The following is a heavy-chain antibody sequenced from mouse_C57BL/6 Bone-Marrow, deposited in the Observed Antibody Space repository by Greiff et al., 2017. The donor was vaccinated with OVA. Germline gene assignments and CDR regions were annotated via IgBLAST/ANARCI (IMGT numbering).Heavy chain of an antibody. CDR1: GFTFSSYG. V-gene: IGHV5-6*01. CDR3: ARHAPAWFAY. Sequence: EVQVVESGGDLVKPGGSLKLSCAASGFTFSSYGMSWVRQTPDKRLEWVATISSGGSYTYYPDSVKGRFTISRDNAKNTLYLQMSSLKSEDTAMYYCARHAPAWFAYWGQGTLVTVSA. CDR2: ISSGGSYT. J-gene: IGHJ3*01.